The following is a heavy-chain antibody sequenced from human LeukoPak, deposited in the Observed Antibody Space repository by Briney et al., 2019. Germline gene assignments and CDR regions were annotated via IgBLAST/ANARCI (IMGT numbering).Heavy chain of an antibody. CDR3: ARDWRGSYFPDF. Sequence: ASVKVSCTASGYTLTDYYMHWVRQAPGQGLEWMGRINPNSGDTNYAQKFQGRVTMTRDTSISTAYMELSRLTSDDTAIYYCARDWRGSYFPDFWGQGTLVTVSS. J-gene: IGHJ4*02. D-gene: IGHD1-26*01. CDR2: INPNSGDT. CDR1: GYTLTDYY. V-gene: IGHV1-2*06.